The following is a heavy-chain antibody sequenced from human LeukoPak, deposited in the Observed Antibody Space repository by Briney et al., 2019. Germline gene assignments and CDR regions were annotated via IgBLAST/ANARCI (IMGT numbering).Heavy chain of an antibody. D-gene: IGHD3-10*01. CDR2: IKKDGSEK. Sequence: GGSLRLSCAGSGFRFDSYWMGWVRQAPGKGLEWVANIKKDGSEKYYVDSVKGRFTISRDNAKNSLYLQMDSLRAEDTAVYYCARDGPSITMVRGIDYWGQGTLVTVSS. V-gene: IGHV3-7*01. CDR3: ARDGPSITMVRGIDY. J-gene: IGHJ4*02. CDR1: GFRFDSYW.